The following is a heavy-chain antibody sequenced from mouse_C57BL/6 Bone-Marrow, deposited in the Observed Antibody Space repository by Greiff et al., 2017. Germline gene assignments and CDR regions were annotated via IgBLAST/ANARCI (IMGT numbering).Heavy chain of an antibody. CDR2: IHPNSGST. D-gene: IGHD2-3*01. CDR3: AVGYYVYLYFDD. Sequence: QVQLQQPGAELVKPGASVKLSCKASGYTFTSYWMHWVKQRPGQGLEWIGMIHPNSGSTNYNEKFKSKATLTVDTSSSTAYMQLSSLTSEYSAVYYCAVGYYVYLYFDDWGTGTTVTVSS. J-gene: IGHJ1*03. CDR1: GYTFTSYW. V-gene: IGHV1-64*01.